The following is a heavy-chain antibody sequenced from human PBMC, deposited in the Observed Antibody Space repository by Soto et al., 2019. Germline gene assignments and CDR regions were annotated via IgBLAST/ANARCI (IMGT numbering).Heavy chain of an antibody. J-gene: IGHJ6*03. CDR2: MNPDGSTK. V-gene: IGHV3-7*01. CDR3: ARHCHYCIDV. D-gene: IGHD2-21*02. CDR1: GFTFSNSW. Sequence: EAQLVESGGGLVQPGGSLRLSCAASGFTFSNSWMTWVRQTPGKGLEWVANMNPDGSTKNYVDSVKGRFTISRDNAQSSLYLQRNSLRAEDTAVFYCARHCHYCIDVWGRGTTVTVSS.